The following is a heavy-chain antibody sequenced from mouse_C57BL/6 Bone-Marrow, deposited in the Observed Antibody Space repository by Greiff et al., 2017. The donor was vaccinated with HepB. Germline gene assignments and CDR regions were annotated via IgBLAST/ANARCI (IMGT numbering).Heavy chain of an antibody. D-gene: IGHD2-3*01. CDR1: GFTFSNYW. V-gene: IGHV6-3*01. CDR3: TGEGLLGAMDY. J-gene: IGHJ4*01. Sequence: EVQLVESGGGLVQPGGSMKLSCVASGFTFSNYWMNWVRQSPEKGLEWVAQIRLKSDNYATHYAESVKGRFTISRDDSKSSVYLQMNNLRAEDTGIYYCTGEGLLGAMDYWGQGTSVTVSS. CDR2: IRLKSDNYAT.